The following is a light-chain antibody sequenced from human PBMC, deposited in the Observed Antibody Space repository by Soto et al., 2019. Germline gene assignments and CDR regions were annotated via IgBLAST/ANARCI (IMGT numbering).Light chain of an antibody. CDR1: SSDVGAYNY. Sequence: QSVLTQPASVSGSPGQSIAISCTGTSSDVGAYNYVSWYQQYPGKAPKLVIFDVSYRPSGVSTRFSGSKSGNTASLTISGLQAEDEADYYCKSFTTSDTYVFGTGTKVTV. CDR2: DVS. J-gene: IGLJ1*01. CDR3: KSFTTSDTYV. V-gene: IGLV2-14*03.